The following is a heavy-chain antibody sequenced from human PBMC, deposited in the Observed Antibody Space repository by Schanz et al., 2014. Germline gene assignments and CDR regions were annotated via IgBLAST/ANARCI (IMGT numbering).Heavy chain of an antibody. J-gene: IGHJ4*02. CDR1: GFIFGSSV. Sequence: EVQLLESGGGLIQPGGSLRLSCAASGFIFGSSVMAWVRQAPGKGLEWVSGITGASDHIDYAESVKGRFTISRDNSKNTLCLQMDSLRAEDTAVYFCAKKVPAYNPFDSWGQGTLVTVSS. D-gene: IGHD1-1*01. CDR3: AKKVPAYNPFDS. V-gene: IGHV3-23*01. CDR2: ITGASDHI.